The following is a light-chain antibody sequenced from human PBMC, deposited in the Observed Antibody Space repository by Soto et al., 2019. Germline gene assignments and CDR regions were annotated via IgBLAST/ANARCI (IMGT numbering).Light chain of an antibody. CDR2: EVT. V-gene: IGLV2-14*01. CDR1: SRDVGAYIY. J-gene: IGLJ1*01. CDR3: CSYTSSRTYV. Sequence: QSALTQPASVSGSPGQSITISCTGTSRDVGAYIYVSWYQHHPGKAPKVMIYEVTNRPSGVSDRFSGSKSGNTASLTISGLQAEDEADYYCCSYTSSRTYVFGTGTKLTVL.